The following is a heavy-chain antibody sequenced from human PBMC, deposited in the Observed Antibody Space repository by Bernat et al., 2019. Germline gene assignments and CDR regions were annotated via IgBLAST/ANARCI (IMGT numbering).Heavy chain of an antibody. V-gene: IGHV3-30*18. Sequence: QVQLVESGGGVVQPGRSLRLSCAASGFTFSSYGMHWVRQAPGKGLEWVAVISYDGSNKYYADSVKGRFTISRDNSKNTLYLQMYSLRAEDTAVYYCAKDLQLARDSLGGRFDPWGQGTLVTVSS. J-gene: IGHJ5*02. CDR3: AKDLQLARDSLGGRFDP. CDR2: ISYDGSNK. D-gene: IGHD6-13*01. CDR1: GFTFSSYG.